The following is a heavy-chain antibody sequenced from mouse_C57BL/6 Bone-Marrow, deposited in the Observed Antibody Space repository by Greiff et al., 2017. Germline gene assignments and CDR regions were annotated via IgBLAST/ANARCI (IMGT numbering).Heavy chain of an antibody. J-gene: IGHJ2*01. V-gene: IGHV1-64*01. Sequence: VQLQQSGAELVKPGASVKLSCKASGYTFTSYWMHWVKQRPGQGLEWIGMIPPNSGSTNYNEKFKSKATLTVDKSSSTAYMQLSSLTSEDSAVYYCARFHYYYFDYWGQGTTLTVSS. CDR3: ARFHYYYFDY. D-gene: IGHD1-2*01. CDR1: GYTFTSYW. CDR2: IPPNSGST.